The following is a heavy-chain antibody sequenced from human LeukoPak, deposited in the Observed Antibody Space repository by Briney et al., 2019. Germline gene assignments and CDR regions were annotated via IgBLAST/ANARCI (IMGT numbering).Heavy chain of an antibody. V-gene: IGHV4-34*01. CDR1: GGSFRGYC. Sequence: SETLSLTCGVYGGSFRGYCWNWIRQPPGKGLEWMGDINHSGSTNYNPSLKSRVTISVDTSENQISVQLRFVSAGDAGVYDCARAGSPEYNFGRASYLNFDPWGRGILVTVSP. J-gene: IGHJ5*02. CDR2: INHSGST. D-gene: IGHD3-3*01. CDR3: ARAGSPEYNFGRASYLNFDP.